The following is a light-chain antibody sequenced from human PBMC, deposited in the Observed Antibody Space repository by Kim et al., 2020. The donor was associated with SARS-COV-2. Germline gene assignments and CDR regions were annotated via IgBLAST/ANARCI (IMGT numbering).Light chain of an antibody. CDR1: HSINSW. V-gene: IGKV1-5*03. CDR2: KAS. CDR3: QQYNSSSRT. J-gene: IGKJ1*01. Sequence: ESVGDRVTIPCRASHSINSWLAWYQQKPGKAPKVLIHKASSLESGVPSRFSGSGSGTEFTLTISSLQPDDFATYYCQQYNSSSRTFGQGTKVDIK.